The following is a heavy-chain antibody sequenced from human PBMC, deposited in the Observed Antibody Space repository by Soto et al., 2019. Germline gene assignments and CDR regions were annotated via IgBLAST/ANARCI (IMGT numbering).Heavy chain of an antibody. CDR3: AFWDSSCGYYYFDY. Sequence: QVQLVESGGGVVQPGRSLRLSCAASGFTFSSYGMHWVRQAPGKGLEWVAVISYDGSNKYYADSVKGRFTISRDNSKNTLYLQMNSLRADDTAVYYCAFWDSSCGYYYFDYWGQGTLVTVSS. J-gene: IGHJ4*02. V-gene: IGHV3-30*03. CDR1: GFTFSSYG. CDR2: ISYDGSNK. D-gene: IGHD6-6*01.